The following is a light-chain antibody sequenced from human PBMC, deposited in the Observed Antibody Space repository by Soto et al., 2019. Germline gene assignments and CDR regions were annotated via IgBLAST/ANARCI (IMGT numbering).Light chain of an antibody. CDR1: QSISSW. V-gene: IGKV1-5*03. CDR3: QQYNSYSYT. J-gene: IGKJ2*01. Sequence: DIQMTQSPSTLSASVGDRVTITCRASQSISSWLAWYQQKPGKAPKLLIYKASSLESGVPSRFSGSGSGTEFTLTISSLQPDDFGTYYCQQYNSYSYTFGQGTNVDIK. CDR2: KAS.